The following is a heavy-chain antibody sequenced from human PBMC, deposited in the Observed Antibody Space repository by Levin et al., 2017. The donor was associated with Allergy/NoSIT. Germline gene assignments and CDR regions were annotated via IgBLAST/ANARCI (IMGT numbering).Heavy chain of an antibody. D-gene: IGHD3-16*01. CDR3: ARDLFTWTTGAVDD. V-gene: IGHV3-74*01. CDR1: GFTFTRYW. Sequence: GGSLRLSCAASGFTFTRYWMHWVRQAPGKGLVWVSRINGDGSYTNYAGSVKGRFTISRDNAKNTVYLQMNSLRADDTGLYYCARDLFTWTTGAVDDWGQGALVTVSS. CDR2: INGDGSYT. J-gene: IGHJ4*02.